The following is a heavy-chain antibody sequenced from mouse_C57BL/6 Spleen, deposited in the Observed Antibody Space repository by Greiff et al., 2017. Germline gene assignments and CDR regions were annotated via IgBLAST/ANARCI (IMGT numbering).Heavy chain of an antibody. J-gene: IGHJ2*01. Sequence: VQLQQPGAELVKPGASVKLSCKASGYTFTSYWMHWVKQRPGQGLEWIGMIHPNSGSTNYNEKFKSKATLTVDKTSSTSYMQLRSLITEDAEVDDCENSRITAVVKEYWGQGTTLTVSS. CDR2: IHPNSGST. CDR3: ENSRITAVVKEY. CDR1: GYTFTSYW. V-gene: IGHV1-64*01. D-gene: IGHD1-1*01.